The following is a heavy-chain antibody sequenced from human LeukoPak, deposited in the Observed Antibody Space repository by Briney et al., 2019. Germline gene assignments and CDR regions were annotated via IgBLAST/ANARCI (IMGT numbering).Heavy chain of an antibody. CDR1: GFTFSSYS. Sequence: PGGSLRLSCAASGFTFSSYSMNWVRQAPGEGLEWVSAISGSGGSTYYADSVKGRFTISRDNSKNTLYLQMNSLRAEDTAVYYCAKEAYCGGDCYFDYWGQGTLVTVSS. D-gene: IGHD2-21*02. J-gene: IGHJ4*02. CDR3: AKEAYCGGDCYFDY. V-gene: IGHV3-23*01. CDR2: ISGSGGST.